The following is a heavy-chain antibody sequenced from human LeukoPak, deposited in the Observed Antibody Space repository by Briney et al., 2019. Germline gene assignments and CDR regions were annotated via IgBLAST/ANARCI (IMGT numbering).Heavy chain of an antibody. CDR2: SYNSGHS. J-gene: IGHJ4*02. Sequence: SETLSLTCTVSGGSISTYYWSWIRQPPGKGLEWIGYSYNSGHSTYNPSLMSRVTISVDTSKNQFSLKLSSVTAADTAVYYCARGNWNYEGIDYWGQGTLVTVSS. D-gene: IGHD1-7*01. V-gene: IGHV4-59*12. CDR1: GGSISTYY. CDR3: ARGNWNYEGIDY.